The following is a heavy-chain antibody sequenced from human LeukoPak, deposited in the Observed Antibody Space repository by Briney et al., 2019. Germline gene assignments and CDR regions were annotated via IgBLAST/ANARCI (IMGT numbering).Heavy chain of an antibody. D-gene: IGHD3-10*01. CDR1: GGTFSSYA. J-gene: IGHJ6*02. CDR3: ARGRLMVRSRNYYYYGMDV. CDR2: IIPIFGTA. V-gene: IGHV1-69*13. Sequence: SVKVSCKASGGTFSSYAISWVRQAPGQGLEWMGGIIPIFGTANYAQKFQGRVTITADESTSTAYMELSSLRSEDTAVYYCARGRLMVRSRNYYYYGMDVWGQGTTVTVSS.